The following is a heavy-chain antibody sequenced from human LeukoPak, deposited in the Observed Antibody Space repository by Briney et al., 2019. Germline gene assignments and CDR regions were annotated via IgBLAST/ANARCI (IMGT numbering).Heavy chain of an antibody. Sequence: GGSLRLSCAASGFTFNNYAMSWVRQAPGKGLEWVSAISGSGGSTYYADSVKGRFTISRDNSKNTLYLQMNSLGAEDTAVYYCAVKGGYNDWDAPFDYWGQGTLVTVSS. J-gene: IGHJ4*02. D-gene: IGHD5-12*01. V-gene: IGHV3-23*01. CDR1: GFTFNNYA. CDR2: ISGSGGST. CDR3: AVKGGYNDWDAPFDY.